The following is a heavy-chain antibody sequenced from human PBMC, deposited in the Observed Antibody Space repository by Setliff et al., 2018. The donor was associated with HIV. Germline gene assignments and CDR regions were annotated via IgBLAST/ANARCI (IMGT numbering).Heavy chain of an antibody. V-gene: IGHV1-69*13. CDR2: IIHVLGTA. J-gene: IGHJ6*03. Sequence: SVKVSCKTSRRTFSEDAINWVRQAPGEGLEWVGGIIHVLGTADYAEKFQGRVTITADEPRSTVYLEVSNLRSEDTAVYYCAKAVRGYGSTYYNYYYMDVWGKGTTVTVSS. D-gene: IGHD3-10*01. CDR3: AKAVRGYGSTYYNYYYMDV. CDR1: RRTFSEDA.